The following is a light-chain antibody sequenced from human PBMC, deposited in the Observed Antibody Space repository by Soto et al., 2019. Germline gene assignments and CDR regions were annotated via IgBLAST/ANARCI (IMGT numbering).Light chain of an antibody. CDR2: GAS. Sequence: EAVWTPSRGTARWSGGERGTLSCRASPSVTNNYLAWYQQSPGLAPRLLIYGASTRTAGIPDRFTGSGSGTAFTLTISRMEPEDFAVYYCQQYGSRRTLGQGTRGDIK. CDR3: QQYGSRRT. V-gene: IGKV3-20*01. CDR1: PSVTNNY. J-gene: IGKJ1*01.